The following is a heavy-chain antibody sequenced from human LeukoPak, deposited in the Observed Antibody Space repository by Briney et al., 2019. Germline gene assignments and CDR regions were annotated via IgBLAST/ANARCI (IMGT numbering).Heavy chain of an antibody. V-gene: IGHV4-39*01. CDR2: INYGGTT. Sequence: PSETLSLTCTVSGGSISNSNYYWSWIPQPPGKELDSIASINYGGTTYCNPALKSRVTITVDTSKNQFSLRLSSVTAADAAVYLCARYVVYGSGKYYFDYWGQGSLVTVSS. CDR1: GGSISNSNYY. CDR3: ARYVVYGSGKYYFDY. J-gene: IGHJ4*02. D-gene: IGHD3-10*01.